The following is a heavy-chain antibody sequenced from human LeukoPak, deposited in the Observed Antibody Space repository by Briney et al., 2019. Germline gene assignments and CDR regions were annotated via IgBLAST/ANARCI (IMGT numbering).Heavy chain of an antibody. Sequence: SETLSLTCTVSGGSISTYYWSWIRQPPGKGLEWIGYIYPSGSTDYSPSLESRVFISVDTSTNRLSLRLDSVTAADTAVYYCARLSRYSSRPDRMDVWGQGTTVTVSS. CDR3: ARLSRYSSRPDRMDV. D-gene: IGHD6-13*01. V-gene: IGHV4-4*09. CDR1: GGSISTYY. J-gene: IGHJ6*02. CDR2: IYPSGST.